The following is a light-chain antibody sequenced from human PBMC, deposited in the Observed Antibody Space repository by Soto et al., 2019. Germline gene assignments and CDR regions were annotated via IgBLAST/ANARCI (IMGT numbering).Light chain of an antibody. J-gene: IGKJ5*01. V-gene: IGKV1-39*01. Sequence: IQMSQSASSLSASVGDRVTITCWASQSISSYLNWYQQKPGKAPKPLIYAASSLQSGVPSRFSVSGSGTDFTLTISRLKPEDFATYDGQQRYSTPITFCQGTRLEIK. CDR3: QQRYSTPIT. CDR1: QSISSY. CDR2: AAS.